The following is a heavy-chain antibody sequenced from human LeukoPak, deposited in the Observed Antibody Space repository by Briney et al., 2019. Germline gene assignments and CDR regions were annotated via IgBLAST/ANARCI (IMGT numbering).Heavy chain of an antibody. Sequence: ASVKVSCKASGYTFTGYYIHWLRQAPGQGLEWMGFINPNSGGTNYAQKFQGRVTMARDTSISTAYMELSSLTSDDTAVYYCARDLEGYHYGSGNYPQWGQGTLITVSS. CDR1: GYTFTGYY. CDR3: ARDLEGYHYGSGNYPQ. D-gene: IGHD3-10*01. V-gene: IGHV1-2*02. CDR2: INPNSGGT. J-gene: IGHJ4*02.